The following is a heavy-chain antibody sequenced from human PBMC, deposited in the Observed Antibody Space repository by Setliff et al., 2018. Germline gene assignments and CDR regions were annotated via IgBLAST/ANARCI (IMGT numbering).Heavy chain of an antibody. V-gene: IGHV4-38-2*02. Sequence: PSETLSLTCAVSGYSISSGYYWGWIRQPPGKGLEWIGSIYHSGSTNYNLSLKSRMTMSIDTSKNQFSLKLSSVTAADTAVYYCARDAAFGGSSWYYYGMDVWGQGTKVTVSS. J-gene: IGHJ6*02. D-gene: IGHD6-13*01. CDR3: ARDAAFGGSSWYYYGMDV. CDR2: IYHSGST. CDR1: GYSISSGYY.